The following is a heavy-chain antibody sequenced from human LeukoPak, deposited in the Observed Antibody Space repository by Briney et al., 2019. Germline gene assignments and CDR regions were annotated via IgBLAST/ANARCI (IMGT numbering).Heavy chain of an antibody. CDR3: ARVRMVTAIDYWYFDL. CDR1: GDSISSYY. D-gene: IGHD2-21*02. J-gene: IGHJ2*01. CDR2: IYTSGST. Sequence: SETLSLTCTVSGDSISSYYWSWIRQPAGKGLEWIGRIYTSGSTNYNPSLKSRVTMSVDTSKNQFSLKLSSVTAADTAVYYCARVRMVTAIDYWYFDLWGRGTLVTVSS. V-gene: IGHV4-4*07.